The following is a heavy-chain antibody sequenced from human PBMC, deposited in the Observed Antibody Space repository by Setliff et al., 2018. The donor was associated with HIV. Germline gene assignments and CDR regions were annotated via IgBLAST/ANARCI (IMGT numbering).Heavy chain of an antibody. CDR2: IFRSGTT. J-gene: IGHJ5*02. CDR1: GGSISSYH. Sequence: SETLSLTCTVSGGSISSYHWSWIRQPAGRGLEWIGRIFRSGTTDYKFSLKSRVTISIDTSRNQFSLRLTSVTAEDTAVYYCARDRHYSGLGSYGPWGPGTLVTVSS. V-gene: IGHV4-4*07. D-gene: IGHD3-10*01. CDR3: ARDRHYSGLGSYGP.